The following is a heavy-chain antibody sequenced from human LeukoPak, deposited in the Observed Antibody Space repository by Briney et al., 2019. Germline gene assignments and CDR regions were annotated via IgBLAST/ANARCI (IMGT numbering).Heavy chain of an antibody. CDR3: ARESGAGHFDY. CDR2: INPSGGST. CDR1: GYTFTSYY. Sequence: ASVKVSCKASGYTFTSYYMHWARQAPGQGLEWMGIINPSGGSTSYAQKFQGRVTMTRDTSTSTVYMELSSLRSEDTAVYYCARESGAGHFDYWGQGTLVTVSS. V-gene: IGHV1-46*01. J-gene: IGHJ4*02. D-gene: IGHD1-26*01.